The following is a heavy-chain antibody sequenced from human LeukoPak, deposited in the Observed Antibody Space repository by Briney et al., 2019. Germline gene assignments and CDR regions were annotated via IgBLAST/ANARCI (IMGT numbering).Heavy chain of an antibody. J-gene: IGHJ5*02. CDR2: ISAYNGNT. D-gene: IGHD1-26*01. CDR3: ARDRASGSYSSWFDP. V-gene: IGHV1-18*01. CDR1: GGTFSSYG. Sequence: ASVKVSCKASGGTFSSYGISWVRQAPGQGLEWMGWISAYNGNTNYAQKLQGRVTMTTDTSTSTAYMELRSLRSDDTAVYYCARDRASGSYSSWFDPWGQGTLVTVSS.